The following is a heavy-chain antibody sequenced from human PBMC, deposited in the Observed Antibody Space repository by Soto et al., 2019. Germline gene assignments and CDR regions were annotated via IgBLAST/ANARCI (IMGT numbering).Heavy chain of an antibody. CDR3: AKDGVKHYGRGYFQH. CDR2: ISGSGGST. Sequence: GGSLRLSCAASGFTFSSYAMSWVRQAPGKGLEWVSAISGSGGSTYYADSVKGRFTISRDNSKNTLYLQMNSLRAEDTAVYYCAKDGVKHYGRGYFQHWGQGTLVTVSS. CDR1: GFTFSSYA. J-gene: IGHJ1*01. D-gene: IGHD4-17*01. V-gene: IGHV3-23*01.